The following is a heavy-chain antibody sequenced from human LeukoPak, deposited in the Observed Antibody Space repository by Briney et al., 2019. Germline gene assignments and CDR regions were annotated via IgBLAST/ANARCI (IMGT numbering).Heavy chain of an antibody. CDR2: INPSGGST. CDR1: GYTFTSYY. J-gene: IGHJ6*02. V-gene: IGHV1-46*01. Sequence: ASVKVSCKASGYTFTSYYMHWVRQAPGQGLEWMGIINPSGGSTSYAQKFQGRVTMTRDTSTSTVYMELSSLRSEDTAVYYCARAPSYYDFWSGFSATRMDVWGQGTTVTVSS. D-gene: IGHD3-3*01. CDR3: ARAPSYYDFWSGFSATRMDV.